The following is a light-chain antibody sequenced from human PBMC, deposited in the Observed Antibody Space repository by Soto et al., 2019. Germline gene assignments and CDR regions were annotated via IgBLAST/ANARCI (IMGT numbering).Light chain of an antibody. J-gene: IGLJ3*02. Sequence: QSVLTQPPSASGTPGQRVTISCSGSSSNIGSNYVYWYQQLPGTAPRLRIYSNNQRPSGVPDRFSGSKSGTSASLAISGLRYEDEADYYCAAWDDSLSGLVFGGGTKLTVL. CDR2: SNN. CDR3: AAWDDSLSGLV. CDR1: SSNIGSNY. V-gene: IGLV1-47*02.